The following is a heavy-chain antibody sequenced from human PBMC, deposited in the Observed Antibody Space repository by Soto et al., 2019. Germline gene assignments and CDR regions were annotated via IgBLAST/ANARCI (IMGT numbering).Heavy chain of an antibody. CDR3: AKVKGSAWYVDY. CDR2: ISGSGSST. Sequence: GGSLRLSCAASGFTFSSYAMSWVRQAPGKGLEWVSGISGSGSSTYYADSVKGRFTISRDNSKNTLYLQMNSLRAEDTAVFYCAKVKGSAWYVDYWGQGTLVTVSS. V-gene: IGHV3-23*01. D-gene: IGHD3-10*01. J-gene: IGHJ4*02. CDR1: GFTFSSYA.